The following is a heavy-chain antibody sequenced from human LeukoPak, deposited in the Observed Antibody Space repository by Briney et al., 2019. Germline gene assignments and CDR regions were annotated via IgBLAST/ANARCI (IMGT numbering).Heavy chain of an antibody. J-gene: IGHJ6*02. Sequence: PGGSLRLSCAASGFTFSSYSMNWVRQAPGKGLEWVSSISSSSSYIYYADSVKGRFTISRDNAKNSLYLRMNSLRAEDTAVYYCARELYDFWSGYYITYYYGMDVWGQGTTVTVSS. CDR3: ARELYDFWSGYYITYYYGMDV. CDR1: GFTFSSYS. CDR2: ISSSSSYI. D-gene: IGHD3-3*01. V-gene: IGHV3-21*01.